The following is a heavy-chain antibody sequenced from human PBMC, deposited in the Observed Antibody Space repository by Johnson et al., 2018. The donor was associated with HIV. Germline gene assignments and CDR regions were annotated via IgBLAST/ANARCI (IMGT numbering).Heavy chain of an antibody. J-gene: IGHJ3*02. CDR1: GFTFSGSA. D-gene: IGHD5-12*01. CDR3: TRHGGYDPRGYVGAFDI. V-gene: IGHV3-73*01. CDR2: IRSKAKSYAT. Sequence: VQLVESGGGLVQPGGSLRLSCAVSGFTFSGSAMHWVRQASGKGLEWVGRIRSKAKSYATAYAASVKGRFTISRDDSKNTAYLQMNSLKTEDTAVYYCTRHGGYDPRGYVGAFDIWGQGTMVTVSS.